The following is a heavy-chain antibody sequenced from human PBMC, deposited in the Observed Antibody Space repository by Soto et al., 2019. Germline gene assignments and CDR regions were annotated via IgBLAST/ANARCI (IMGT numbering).Heavy chain of an antibody. D-gene: IGHD6-6*01. Sequence: QVHLVQSGPEVKKPGASVKVSCKASGYTFATYGFSWVRQAPGQGLEWMGRISGHNTNRNFARKFQDRLTLSTDASTSTAYMELRDLTSDDTAVYYCARDYSSSSKLDHWGQGTLVTVSP. CDR2: ISGHNTNR. J-gene: IGHJ4*02. CDR3: ARDYSSSSKLDH. V-gene: IGHV1-18*01. CDR1: GYTFATYG.